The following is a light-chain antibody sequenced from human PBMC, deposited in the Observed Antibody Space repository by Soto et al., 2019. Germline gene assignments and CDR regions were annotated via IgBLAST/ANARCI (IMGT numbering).Light chain of an antibody. CDR1: SSNIGAGYG. J-gene: IGLJ2*01. CDR2: GNI. CDR3: QSYDSRSVV. Sequence: QPVLTQPPSVSGAPGQRVTISCTGNSSNIGAGYGVHWYQQLPGTAPKLLIYGNINRPSGVPDRFSGSKSGTSASLAITGLQAEDEADFYCQSYDSRSVVFGGGTKLTVL. V-gene: IGLV1-40*01.